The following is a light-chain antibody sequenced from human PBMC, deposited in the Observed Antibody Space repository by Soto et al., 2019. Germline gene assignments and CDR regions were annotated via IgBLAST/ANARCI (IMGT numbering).Light chain of an antibody. CDR1: SSDVGGYNY. J-gene: IGLJ2*01. CDR2: EVS. Sequence: QSALTQPASASGSPGQSVTISSTGPSSDVGGYNYVSWYQLHPGKAPNLMIYEVSKRPSGVPDRFLGSKSGNTASLTVSGLQAEDEADYYCSSYAGINNLVFGGGTKLTVL. V-gene: IGLV2-8*01. CDR3: SSYAGINNLV.